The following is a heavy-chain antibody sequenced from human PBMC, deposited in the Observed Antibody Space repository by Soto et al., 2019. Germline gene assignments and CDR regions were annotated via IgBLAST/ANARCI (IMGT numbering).Heavy chain of an antibody. D-gene: IGHD3-3*01. V-gene: IGHV4-59*01. J-gene: IGHJ6*02. CDR3: ASLRFLEWLQTPMDMDV. Sequence: SETLSLTCTVSGGSINSYYWSWIRQPPGKGLEWIGYIYYTGSTNYSPSLKSRVTISVDTSKNQFSLKLSSVTAADTAVYYCASLRFLEWLQTPMDMDVWGQGTTVTVS. CDR2: IYYTGST. CDR1: GGSINSYY.